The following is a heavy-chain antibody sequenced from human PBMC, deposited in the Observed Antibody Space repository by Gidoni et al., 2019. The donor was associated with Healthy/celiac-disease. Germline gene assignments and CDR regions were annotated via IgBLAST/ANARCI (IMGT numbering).Heavy chain of an antibody. CDR3: AKAPWKLLWFGELGLDY. V-gene: IGHV3-9*01. J-gene: IGHJ4*02. CDR1: GFTFDDYA. CDR2: ISWNSGSI. Sequence: EVQLVESGGGLVQPGRSLRLSCAASGFTFDDYAMHWVRQAPGKGLEWVSGISWNSGSIGYADSVKGRFTISRDNAKNSLYLQMNSLRAEDTALYYCAKAPWKLLWFGELGLDYWGQGTLVTVSS. D-gene: IGHD3-10*01.